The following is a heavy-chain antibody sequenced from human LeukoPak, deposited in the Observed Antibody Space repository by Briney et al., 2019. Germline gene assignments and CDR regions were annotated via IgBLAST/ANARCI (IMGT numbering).Heavy chain of an antibody. Sequence: GGSLRLSCAASGFTFSSYSMNWVRQAPGKGLEWVGRIKSKTDGGTTDYAAPVKGRFTISRDDSKNTLYLQMNSLKTEDTAVYYCTTDLRAARPGWFDPWGQGTLVTVSS. J-gene: IGHJ5*02. D-gene: IGHD6-6*01. CDR2: IKSKTDGGTT. CDR1: GFTFSSYS. V-gene: IGHV3-15*01. CDR3: TTDLRAARPGWFDP.